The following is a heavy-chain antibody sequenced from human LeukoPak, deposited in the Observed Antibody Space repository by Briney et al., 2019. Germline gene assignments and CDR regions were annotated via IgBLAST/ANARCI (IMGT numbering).Heavy chain of an antibody. V-gene: IGHV4-59*01. CDR3: ARDRITGTTHWFDP. D-gene: IGHD1-20*01. CDR1: GGSISSYY. J-gene: IGHJ5*02. CDR2: IYYSGST. Sequence: SETLSLTCTVSGGSISSYYWGWIRQPPGKGLEWIGYIYYSGSTNYNPSLKSRVTISVDTSKNQFSLKLSSVTAADTAVYYCARDRITGTTHWFDPWGQGTLVTVSS.